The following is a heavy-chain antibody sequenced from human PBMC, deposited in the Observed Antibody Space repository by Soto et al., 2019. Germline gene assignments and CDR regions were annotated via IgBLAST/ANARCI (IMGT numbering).Heavy chain of an antibody. CDR3: AKAPLITVAGPLTGYFDY. J-gene: IGHJ4*02. CDR2: ISGSGGST. D-gene: IGHD6-19*01. Sequence: EVQLLESGGGLVQPGGSLRLSCAASGFTFSSYAMSWVRQALGKGLEWVSAISGSGGSTYYADSVKGRFTISRDNSKNTLYLQMNSLRAEDTAVYYCAKAPLITVAGPLTGYFDYWGQGTLVTVSS. V-gene: IGHV3-23*01. CDR1: GFTFSSYA.